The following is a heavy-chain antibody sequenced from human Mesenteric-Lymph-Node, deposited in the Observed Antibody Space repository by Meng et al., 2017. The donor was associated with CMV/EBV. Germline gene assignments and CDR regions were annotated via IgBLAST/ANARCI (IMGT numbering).Heavy chain of an antibody. J-gene: IGHJ4*02. CDR3: TSLIVAKIAD. Sequence: SCAASGFTLSNGWMSWVRRAARSGIEWVGRIKSKTDTSPTDTTPPIKGRFTISRDDSKNTLYLQMNGLRAEDAAVYYCTSLIVAKIADWGQGTLVTVSS. CDR1: GFTLSNGW. V-gene: IGHV3-15*01. D-gene: IGHD5-12*01. CDR2: IKSKTDTSPT.